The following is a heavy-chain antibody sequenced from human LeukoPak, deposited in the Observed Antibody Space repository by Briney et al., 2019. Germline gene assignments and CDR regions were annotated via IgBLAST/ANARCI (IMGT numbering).Heavy chain of an antibody. D-gene: IGHD5-18*01. J-gene: IGHJ6*03. CDR2: INPNSGGT. CDR3: ARGGYSYGWNYYYYYMDV. Sequence: ASVKVSCKASGYTFTGYYMHWVRQAPGQGLEWMGWINPNSGGTNYAQKFQGRVTITADESTSTAYMELSSLRSEDTAVYYCARGGYSYGWNYYYYYMDVWGKGTTVTISS. V-gene: IGHV1-2*02. CDR1: GYTFTGYY.